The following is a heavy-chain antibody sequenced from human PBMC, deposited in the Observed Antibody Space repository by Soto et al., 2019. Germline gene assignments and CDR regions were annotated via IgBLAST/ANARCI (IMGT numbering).Heavy chain of an antibody. V-gene: IGHV4-34*01. CDR3: ARVTIFGVNRYYYYGMDV. J-gene: IGHJ6*02. CDR1: GGSFSGYY. Sequence: SETLSLTCAVYGGSFSGYYWSWIRQPPGKGLEWIGEINHSGSTNYNPSLKSRVTISVDTSKNQFSLKLSSVTAADTAVYYCARVTIFGVNRYYYYGMDVWGQGTTVTVSS. CDR2: INHSGST. D-gene: IGHD3-3*01.